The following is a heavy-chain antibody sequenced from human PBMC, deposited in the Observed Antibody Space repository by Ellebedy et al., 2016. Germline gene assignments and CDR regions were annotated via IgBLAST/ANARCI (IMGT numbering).Heavy chain of an antibody. D-gene: IGHD3-10*01. CDR3: ARDGGLFQYYYGMDV. J-gene: IGHJ6*02. CDR1: GGSISSGGYY. V-gene: IGHV4-31*03. CDR2: IYYSGST. Sequence: LRLXCTVSGGSISSGGYYWSWIRQHPGKGLEWIGYIYYSGSTYYNPSLKSRVTISVDTSKNQFSLKLSSVTAADTAVYYCARDGGLFQYYYGMDVWGQGTTVTVSS.